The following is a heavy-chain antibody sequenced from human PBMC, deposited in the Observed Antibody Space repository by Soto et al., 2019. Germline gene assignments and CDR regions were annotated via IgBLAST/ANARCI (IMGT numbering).Heavy chain of an antibody. J-gene: IGHJ4*02. CDR3: ARPYYDSSGYYLWYFEY. CDR1: GDSFSSFA. CDR2: IIPNFDTP. V-gene: IGHV1-69*06. D-gene: IGHD3-22*01. Sequence: QVQLVQSGAEVKKPGSSVKISCKASGDSFSSFAVTWVRQAPGQGLEWMGGIIPNFDTPKYAQKFQGRVTIIADKSTSTPYMRLSSLRSEDTAVYYCARPYYDSSGYYLWYFEYWGQGTLVTVSS.